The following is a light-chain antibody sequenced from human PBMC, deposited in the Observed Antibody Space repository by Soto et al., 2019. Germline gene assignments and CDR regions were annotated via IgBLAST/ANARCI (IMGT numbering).Light chain of an antibody. Sequence: GDRVTITCRASQSISSWLAWYQQKPGKAPKLLIYDASSLESGVPSRFSGSGSGTEFTLTISSLQPDDFVTYYCQQYNSYWTFGQGTKV. CDR2: DAS. J-gene: IGKJ1*01. CDR1: QSISSW. CDR3: QQYNSYWT. V-gene: IGKV1-5*01.